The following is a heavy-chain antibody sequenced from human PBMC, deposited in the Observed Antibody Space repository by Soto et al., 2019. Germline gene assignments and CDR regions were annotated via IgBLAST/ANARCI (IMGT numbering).Heavy chain of an antibody. Sequence: GASVKVSCKASGTTFSNFAIGWVRPAPGQGLEWMGGIILPFGTPNYAQKFQGRVTISADESMTTVYMELRGLRSGDTAVYYCVRGPDYEGYFDYWGQGTLVTVSS. D-gene: IGHD3-22*01. J-gene: IGHJ4*02. V-gene: IGHV1-69*13. CDR2: IILPFGTP. CDR1: GTTFSNFA. CDR3: VRGPDYEGYFDY.